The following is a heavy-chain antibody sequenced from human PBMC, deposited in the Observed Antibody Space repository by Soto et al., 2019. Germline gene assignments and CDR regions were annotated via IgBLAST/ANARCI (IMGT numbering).Heavy chain of an antibody. V-gene: IGHV4-59*11. CDR2: GLRHEFV. CDR3: VAGPDHAKSAY. Sequence: QMHLQESGPGLVKPSETLSLTCTVSGGSISDHYLSWTRQPPGKGLEWIGYGLRHEFVGTNPSLTSLVTISVDTSEKQFSLRLNSVTAADTAVYYCVAGPDHAKSAYWGQGTLVTVSS. J-gene: IGHJ4*01. CDR1: GGSISDHY.